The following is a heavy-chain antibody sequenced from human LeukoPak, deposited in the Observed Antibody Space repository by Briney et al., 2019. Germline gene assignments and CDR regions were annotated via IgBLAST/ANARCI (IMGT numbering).Heavy chain of an antibody. J-gene: IGHJ3*02. V-gene: IGHV3-23*01. D-gene: IGHD2-2*02. CDR3: AKDIVVVPAAIGHDAFDI. CDR1: GFTFSTYW. CDR2: ISGSGGST. Sequence: GGSLRLSCAASGFTFSTYWMTWVRQAPGKGLEWVSAISGSGGSTYYADSVKGRFTISRDNSKNTLYLQMNSLRAEDTAVYYCAKDIVVVPAAIGHDAFDIWGQGTMVTVSS.